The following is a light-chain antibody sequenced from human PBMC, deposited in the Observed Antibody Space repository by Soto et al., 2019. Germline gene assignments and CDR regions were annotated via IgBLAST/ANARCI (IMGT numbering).Light chain of an antibody. Sequence: LGERVTLSYRASQSVSVDLAWYQQKPGKAPKLLIYAASSLQSGVPSRFSGSGSGTDFTLTISSLQPEDFATYYCLQGYNYPRTFGQGTKV. CDR1: QSVSVD. CDR2: AAS. J-gene: IGKJ1*01. V-gene: IGKV1-6*02. CDR3: LQGYNYPRT.